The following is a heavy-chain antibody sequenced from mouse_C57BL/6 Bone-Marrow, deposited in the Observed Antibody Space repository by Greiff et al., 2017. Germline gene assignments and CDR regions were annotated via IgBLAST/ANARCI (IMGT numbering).Heavy chain of an antibody. D-gene: IGHD2-1*01. CDR2: ISSGGSYT. V-gene: IGHV5-6*01. CDR3: ARRGDGNPAWFAY. J-gene: IGHJ3*01. Sequence: EVQGVESGGDLVKPGGSLKLSCAASGFTFSSYGMSWVRQTPDKRLEWVATISSGGSYTYYPDSVKGRFTISRDNAKNTLYLQMSSLKSDDTAMYYCARRGDGNPAWFAYWGQGTLVTVSA. CDR1: GFTFSSYG.